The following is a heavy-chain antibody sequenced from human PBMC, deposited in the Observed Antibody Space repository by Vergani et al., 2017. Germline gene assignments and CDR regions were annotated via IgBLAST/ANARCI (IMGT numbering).Heavy chain of an antibody. J-gene: IGHJ4*02. CDR2: ISAYNGNT. V-gene: IGHV1-18*01. CDR1: GYPFTNYD. Sequence: QVQLVQSGAEVKKPGASVKVSCKASGYPFTNYDISWVRQAPGQGLEWMVWISAYNGNTNYAQKLKGKVNMTTDTSTSTAYMELRTLRSDDTAVYYGARERKDGNDYWGQGTLVTVSS. D-gene: IGHD1-14*01. CDR3: ARERKDGNDY.